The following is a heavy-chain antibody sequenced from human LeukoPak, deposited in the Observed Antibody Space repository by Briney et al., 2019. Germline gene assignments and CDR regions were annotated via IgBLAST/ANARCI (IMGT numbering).Heavy chain of an antibody. Sequence: SETLSLTCTVSGGSMSSYCWSWIRQPPGKGLEWIGYIYTSGSTNYNPSLKSRVTISVDTSSNQFSLNLSSVTAADTAVYYCSRMSFWSGSYYYIDVWGRGSTVTVSS. CDR1: GGSMSSYC. CDR3: SRMSFWSGSYYYIDV. J-gene: IGHJ6*03. CDR2: IYTSGST. D-gene: IGHD3-3*01. V-gene: IGHV4-4*09.